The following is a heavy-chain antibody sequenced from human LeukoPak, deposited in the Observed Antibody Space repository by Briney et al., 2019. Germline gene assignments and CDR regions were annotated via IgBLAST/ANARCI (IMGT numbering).Heavy chain of an antibody. CDR1: GGTFSSYA. CDR2: IIPIFGTA. J-gene: IGHJ5*02. V-gene: IGHV1-69*13. D-gene: IGHD2-2*01. Sequence: ASVKVSCKASGGTFSSYAISWVRQAPGQGLEWIGGIIPIFGTANYAQKFQGRVTITADESTSTAYMELSSLRSEDTAVYYCASNIVVVGNWFDPWGQGTLVTVSS. CDR3: ASNIVVVGNWFDP.